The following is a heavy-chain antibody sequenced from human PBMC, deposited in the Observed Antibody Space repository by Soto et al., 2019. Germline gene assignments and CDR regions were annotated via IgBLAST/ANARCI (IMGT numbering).Heavy chain of an antibody. CDR3: ARRPDAFDI. Sequence: GSLGVSCSVSGDTFTDFTMTWVRQAPGKGLEWGSGISGDGLGRYYGGSVKVRFTISRDNSKTTLYLQMTSLRAEDTAVYYCARRPDAFDIWGRGTMVTV. CDR2: ISGDGLGR. J-gene: IGHJ3*02. CDR1: GDTFTDFT. V-gene: IGHV3-23*01. D-gene: IGHD1-1*01.